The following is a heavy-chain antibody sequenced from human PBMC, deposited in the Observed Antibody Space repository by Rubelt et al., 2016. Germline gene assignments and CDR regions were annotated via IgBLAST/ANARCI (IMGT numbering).Heavy chain of an antibody. CDR2: INHSGST. Sequence: QVQLQQWGAGLLKPSETLSLTCAVYGGSFSGYYWSWIRQPPGKGLEWIGEINHSGSTNYNPSLKSRVTISVDTSKNQCSRKLSAVTAAEPAVYYCARQYSGSYRIDYWGQGTLLTVSS. CDR3: ARQYSGSYRIDY. CDR1: GGSFSGYY. J-gene: IGHJ4*02. V-gene: IGHV4-34*01. D-gene: IGHD1-26*01.